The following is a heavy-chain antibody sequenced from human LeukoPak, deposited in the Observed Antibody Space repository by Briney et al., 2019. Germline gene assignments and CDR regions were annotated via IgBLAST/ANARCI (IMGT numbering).Heavy chain of an antibody. CDR3: AKTPGAYYYYV. CDR2: ILGSGGGT. Sequence: GGSLRFSCAASGFTFSTYVMTWVRQAPGKGLEWVSAILGSGGGTYYTDSVKGRFTISRDNSKNTLYLQMNSLRAEDTAVYYCAKTPGAYYYYVWGQGTTVTVSS. V-gene: IGHV3-23*01. CDR1: GFTFSTYV. J-gene: IGHJ6*02. D-gene: IGHD1-26*01.